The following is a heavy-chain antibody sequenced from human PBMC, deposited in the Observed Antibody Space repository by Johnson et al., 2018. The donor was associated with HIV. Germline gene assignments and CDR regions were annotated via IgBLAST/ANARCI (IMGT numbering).Heavy chain of an antibody. CDR1: GLTVSCNY. CDR3: AREGQEFNDAFDI. V-gene: IGHV3-66*03. Sequence: EVQLVESGGDLIQPGGSLRLSCAASGLTVSCNYMSWGQAPGKGLEWVSVIYSGGSTFYADSVKGRFTISRDNSKNTLYLQMNSLRAEDTAVYYCAREGQEFNDAFDIWGQGTMVTVSS. J-gene: IGHJ3*02. D-gene: IGHD3-10*01. CDR2: IYSGGST.